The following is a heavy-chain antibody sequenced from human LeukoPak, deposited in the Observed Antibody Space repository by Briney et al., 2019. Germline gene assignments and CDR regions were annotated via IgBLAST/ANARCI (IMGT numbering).Heavy chain of an antibody. CDR3: ARSAR. Sequence: PGGSLRLSSAASGVTSGTSWMSWGRQAPGEGLEWVANINQDGSAQYYVDSVKGRFTISRDNAKSSLYLQMNSLRAEDSAVYYCARSARWGQGTLVTVSS. J-gene: IGHJ1*01. V-gene: IGHV3-7*01. CDR1: GVTSGTSW. CDR2: INQDGSAQ.